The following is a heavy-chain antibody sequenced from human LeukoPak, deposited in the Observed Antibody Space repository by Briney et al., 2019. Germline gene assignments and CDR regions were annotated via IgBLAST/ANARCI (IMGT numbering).Heavy chain of an antibody. CDR1: GGSISTYY. CDR3: ARGSHWFDY. V-gene: IGHV4-4*07. J-gene: IGHJ5*01. D-gene: IGHD6-19*01. Sequence: SETLSLTCTVSGGSISTYYWTWIRQPAGKGLEWIGRIHTSGSTNYNPSLKSRVTLSVDTSKNRFSLKLNPMTAADTAVYYCARGSHWFDYWGQGTLVTVSS. CDR2: IHTSGST.